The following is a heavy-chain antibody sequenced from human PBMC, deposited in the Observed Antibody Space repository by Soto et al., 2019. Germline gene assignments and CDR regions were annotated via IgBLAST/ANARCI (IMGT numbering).Heavy chain of an antibody. V-gene: IGHV1-3*01. Sequence: QVHLVQSGAEVKRPGASVTVSCKASGYTLTSYGVHWVRQAPGDRLEWLGWINGGNGDTILSQKFQGRVTLTRATSANTAYLELSSLRSEDTAVYCCARGLSLIRAGETSVNFFNYWGQGTLVTVSS. CDR2: INGGNGDT. D-gene: IGHD6-13*01. CDR1: GYTLTSYG. CDR3: ARGLSLIRAGETSVNFFNY. J-gene: IGHJ4*02.